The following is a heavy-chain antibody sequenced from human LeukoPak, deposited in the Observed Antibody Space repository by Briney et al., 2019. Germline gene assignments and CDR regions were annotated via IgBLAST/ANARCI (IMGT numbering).Heavy chain of an antibody. J-gene: IGHJ5*02. CDR3: ASRAGIVGPTGGVNWFDP. Sequence: GGSLRLSFAASGFTFSSYGMHWVRQAPGKGLEWVAFIRYDGSNKYYADSVKGRFTISRDNSKNTLYLQMNSLRAEDTAVYYCASRAGIVGPTGGVNWFDPWGQGTLVTVSS. CDR2: IRYDGSNK. D-gene: IGHD1-26*01. CDR1: GFTFSSYG. V-gene: IGHV3-30*02.